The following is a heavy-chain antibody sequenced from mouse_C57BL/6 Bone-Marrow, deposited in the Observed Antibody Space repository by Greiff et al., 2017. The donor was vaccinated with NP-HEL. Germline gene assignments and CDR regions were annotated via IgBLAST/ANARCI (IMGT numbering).Heavy chain of an antibody. J-gene: IGHJ4*01. Sequence: QVTLKESGPGILQPSQTLSLTCTSSGFSLSTFGMGVGWIRQPPGKGLEWLVHIWWDDDRYYNPALKSRLTIAKDTSKNPVFLKIANVDTADTATYYCTRMTLFMDYWGQGTSVTVSS. CDR3: TRMTLFMDY. V-gene: IGHV8-8*01. CDR2: IWWDDDR. CDR1: GFSLSTFGMG.